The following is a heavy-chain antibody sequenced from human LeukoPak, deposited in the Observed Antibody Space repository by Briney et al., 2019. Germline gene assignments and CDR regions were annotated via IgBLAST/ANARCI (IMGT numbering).Heavy chain of an antibody. D-gene: IGHD3-9*01. J-gene: IGHJ4*02. CDR3: ARLSKGRFFDYVFDF. Sequence: KPSETLSLTCTVSGDSVSDTIYYWGWIRQPPGQGLQWIGNIYYTGSTYYNPSLRSRVTMSVDTSKNQFSLKMSPVTAADTAVYYCARLSKGRFFDYVFDFWGQGTLLTVSS. CDR1: GDSVSDTIYY. V-gene: IGHV4-39*01. CDR2: IYYTGST.